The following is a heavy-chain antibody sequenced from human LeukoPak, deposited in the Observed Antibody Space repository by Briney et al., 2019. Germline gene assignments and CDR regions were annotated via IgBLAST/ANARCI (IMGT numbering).Heavy chain of an antibody. J-gene: IGHJ4*02. D-gene: IGHD3-10*01. CDR3: AGHHFGSGNYYKF. V-gene: IGHV3-23*01. Sequence: GGSLRLSCAASGFSFSNYAMSWVRQAPGKGLEWISAIDNSGGYTYYLDSVKGRFTISRGNSRNTLYLQMSSLRAEDTAVYYCAGHHFGSGNYYKFWGQGTLVTVSS. CDR2: IDNSGGYT. CDR1: GFSFSNYA.